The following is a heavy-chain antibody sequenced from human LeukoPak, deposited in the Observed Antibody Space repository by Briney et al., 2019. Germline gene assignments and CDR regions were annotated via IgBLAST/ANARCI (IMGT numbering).Heavy chain of an antibody. J-gene: IGHJ4*02. CDR1: GSSFTCYR. Sequence: GESLNISCQVSGSSFTCYRIDWDRQMPGKGLEWMGFIYPGDSDTRYNPSFQGQVTISADKSTTTTHLQWSSLTASDTAMYYCSRHQGGGTALTDYGGEGTPVTVSS. CDR3: SRHQGGGTALTDY. D-gene: IGHD1-1*01. V-gene: IGHV5-51*01. CDR2: IYPGDSDT.